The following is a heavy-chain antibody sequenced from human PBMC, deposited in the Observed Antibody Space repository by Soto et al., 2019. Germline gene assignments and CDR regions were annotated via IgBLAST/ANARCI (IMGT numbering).Heavy chain of an antibody. J-gene: IGHJ6*02. D-gene: IGHD6-6*01. CDR2: IKSKTDGGTT. CDR3: TTDTWARPRNYYYYGMDV. CDR1: GFTFSNAW. V-gene: IGHV3-15*01. Sequence: GGSLRLSCAASGFTFSNAWMSWVRQAPGKGLEWVGRIKSKTDGGTTDYAAPVKGRFTISRDDSKNTLYLQMNSLKTEDTAVYYCTTDTWARPRNYYYYGMDVWGQGTTVTVSS.